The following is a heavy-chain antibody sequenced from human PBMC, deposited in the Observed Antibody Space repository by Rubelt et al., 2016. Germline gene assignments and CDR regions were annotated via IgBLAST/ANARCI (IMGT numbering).Heavy chain of an antibody. CDR1: GFTFSSYA. D-gene: IGHD7-27*01. Sequence: EVQLVESGGGLVQPGGSLRLSCAASGFTFSSYAMSWVRQAPGKGLEWVSLISGSGTNTYYADSVKGRITISRDNSKNTLNLQMNSLRTEDTAIYYCATHPGVSFYYGMDVWGQGTTVTVSS. CDR3: ATHPGVSFYYGMDV. CDR2: ISGSGTNT. J-gene: IGHJ6*02. V-gene: IGHV3-23*04.